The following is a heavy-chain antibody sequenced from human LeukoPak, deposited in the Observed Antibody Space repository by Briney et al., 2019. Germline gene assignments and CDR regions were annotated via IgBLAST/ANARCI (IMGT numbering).Heavy chain of an antibody. CDR2: IIPIFGTA. CDR1: GGTFSSYA. D-gene: IGHD3-9*01. Sequence: SVKVSCKASGGTFSSYAISWVRQAPGQGLEWMGGIIPIFGTANYAQKFQGRVTITADESTSTAYMELSSLRSEDTAVYYCARDVLRYFDWLSPKIWWLDPWGQGTLVTVSS. J-gene: IGHJ5*02. V-gene: IGHV1-69*13. CDR3: ARDVLRYFDWLSPKIWWLDP.